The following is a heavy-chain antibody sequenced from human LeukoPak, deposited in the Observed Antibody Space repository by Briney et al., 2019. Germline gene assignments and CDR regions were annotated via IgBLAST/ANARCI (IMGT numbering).Heavy chain of an antibody. CDR1: GFTFSDYY. D-gene: IGHD2-2*01. Sequence: GGSLRHSCAASGFTFSDYYRSWIRQAPGKGLEWVSYISSSSSYTNYADSVKGRFTISRDNAKNSLYLQMNSLRAEDTAVYYCARLYCSSTSCYWSYFDYWGQGTLVTVSS. V-gene: IGHV3-11*06. J-gene: IGHJ4*02. CDR2: ISSSSSYT. CDR3: ARLYCSSTSCYWSYFDY.